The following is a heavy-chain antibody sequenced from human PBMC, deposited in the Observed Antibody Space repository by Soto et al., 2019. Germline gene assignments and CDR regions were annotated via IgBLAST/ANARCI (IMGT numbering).Heavy chain of an antibody. D-gene: IGHD5-18*01. CDR2: ITPIYPTT. V-gene: IGHV1-69*13. J-gene: IGHJ4*02. CDR1: GGTFSSYT. CDR3: ARIPRYSFPTSDDLDS. Sequence: SVKVSCKASGGTFSSYTFSWVRQAPGQGLEWMGSITPIYPTTNYAEKFQGRLTVTADGSTNTAYMELNSLTSEDTAVYYCARIPRYSFPTSDDLDSWGQGTLVTVSS.